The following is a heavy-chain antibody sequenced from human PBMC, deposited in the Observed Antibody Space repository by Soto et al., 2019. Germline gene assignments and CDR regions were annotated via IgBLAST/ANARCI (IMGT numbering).Heavy chain of an antibody. V-gene: IGHV3-21*04. Sequence: SLRLSCAASGFTFSKSSLNWVRQPPGTGLEWLSSISTNSNYIRYADSAKGRFTISRDNAKNSLSLQMMNLRADDTGMYYCATDTGDIEVVPATTWGRGTLVTVSS. J-gene: IGHJ4*02. CDR1: GFTFSKSS. CDR3: ATDTGDIEVVPATT. CDR2: ISTNSNYI. D-gene: IGHD2-15*01.